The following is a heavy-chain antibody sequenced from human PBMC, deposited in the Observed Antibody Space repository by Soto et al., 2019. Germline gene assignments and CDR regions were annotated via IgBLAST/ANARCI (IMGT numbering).Heavy chain of an antibody. D-gene: IGHD2-21*01. CDR3: TTVHNPVACCGGEWYADY. V-gene: IGHV3-15*07. J-gene: IGHJ4*02. Sequence: EVQLVESGGGLVKPGGSLRLSCAASGFSFSNAWMNGVRQAPGKGLEWVGRIKSKTDGGTTDYAAPGTGRFTISTEDSKNTLYLQMNSLKAEYTSVYYCTTVHNPVACCGGEWYADYWGQGNLVTVSS. CDR2: IKSKTDGGTT. CDR1: GFSFSNAW.